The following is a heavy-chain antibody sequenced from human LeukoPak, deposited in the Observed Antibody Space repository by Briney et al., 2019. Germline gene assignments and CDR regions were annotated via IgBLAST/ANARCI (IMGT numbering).Heavy chain of an antibody. CDR3: AKDLGIVVVSAARYYMDV. J-gene: IGHJ6*03. Sequence: AASVKVSCKASGGTFSSYAISWVRQAPGQGLEWMGGIIPIFGTANYAQKFQGRVTITADESTSTAYMELSSLRSEDTAVYYCAKDLGIVVVSAARYYMDVWGKGTTVTVSS. CDR2: IIPIFGTA. D-gene: IGHD2-2*01. V-gene: IGHV1-69*13. CDR1: GGTFSSYA.